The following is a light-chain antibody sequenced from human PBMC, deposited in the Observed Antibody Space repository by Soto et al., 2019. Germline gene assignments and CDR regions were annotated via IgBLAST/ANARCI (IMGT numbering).Light chain of an antibody. Sequence: QSVLTQPASVSGSPGQSITISCTGTSSDVGGYNYVSRYQQHPGEAPKLMIYDVSDRPSGVSNRFSASKSGNTASLTISGLQPEDEADYFCCSYTSSSTPWVFGTGTKVTVL. V-gene: IGLV2-14*03. CDR2: DVS. CDR3: CSYTSSSTPWV. CDR1: SSDVGGYNY. J-gene: IGLJ1*01.